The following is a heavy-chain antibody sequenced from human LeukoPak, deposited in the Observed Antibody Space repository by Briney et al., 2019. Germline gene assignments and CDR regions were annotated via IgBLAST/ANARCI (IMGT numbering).Heavy chain of an antibody. CDR1: GFTFDNYR. CDR3: ARELYYYDSSGYLDV. CDR2: MKQDGSEK. J-gene: IGHJ6*02. Sequence: GGSLRLSCAASGFTFDNYRMSWVRQAPGKGLEGVANMKQDGSEKYYVDSVKGRFTISRDNAKNSLYLQMNSLRAEDTAVYYCARELYYYDSSGYLDVWGQGTTVTVSS. D-gene: IGHD3-22*01. V-gene: IGHV3-7*01.